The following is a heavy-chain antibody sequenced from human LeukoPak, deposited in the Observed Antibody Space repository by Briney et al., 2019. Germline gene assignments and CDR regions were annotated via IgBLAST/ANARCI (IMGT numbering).Heavy chain of an antibody. CDR3: ARPGVRARAFDI. CDR2: IHSSGST. CDR1: GGSFRSNSYN. D-gene: IGHD1-26*01. V-gene: IGHV4-39*01. J-gene: IGHJ3*02. Sequence: SETLSPTCTVSGGSFRSNSYNWGWLRQPPGKGREWIGRIHSSGSTYDNPSLKSRVTISVDTSKNQFSLKLESVTAADTAVYYCARPGVRARAFDIWGQGTMVTVSS.